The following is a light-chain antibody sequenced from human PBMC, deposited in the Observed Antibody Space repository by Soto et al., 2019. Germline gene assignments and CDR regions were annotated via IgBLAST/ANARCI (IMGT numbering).Light chain of an antibody. V-gene: IGKV1-6*01. Sequence: IQMTQSPSSLSASVGDRVTITCRAGQSISSYLNWYQQKPGKAPKLLIYAASSLQSGVPSRFSGSGSGTDFTLTISSLQPEDFATYYCLQDYNYPWTFGQGT. CDR2: AAS. CDR3: LQDYNYPWT. CDR1: QSISSY. J-gene: IGKJ1*01.